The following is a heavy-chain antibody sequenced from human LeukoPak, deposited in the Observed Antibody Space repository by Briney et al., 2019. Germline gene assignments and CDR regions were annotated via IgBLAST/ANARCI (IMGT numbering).Heavy chain of an antibody. CDR3: ARESEQYCSSTSCYWFDP. V-gene: IGHV1-69*13. J-gene: IGHJ5*02. CDR1: GGTFSSYA. Sequence: ASVKVSCKASGGTFSSYAISWVRQAPGQGLEWMGGIIPIFGTANYAQKFQGRVTITPDESTSTAYMELSSLRSEDTAVYYCARESEQYCSSTSCYWFDPWGQGTLVTVSS. D-gene: IGHD2-2*01. CDR2: IIPIFGTA.